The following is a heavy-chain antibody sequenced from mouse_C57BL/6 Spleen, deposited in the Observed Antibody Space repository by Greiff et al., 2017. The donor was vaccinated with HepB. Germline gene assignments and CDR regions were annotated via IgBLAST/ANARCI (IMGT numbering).Heavy chain of an antibody. Sequence: EVQLQQSGPVLVKPGASVKMSCKASGYTFTDYYMNWVKQSHGKSLEWIGVINPYNGGTSYNQKFKGKATLTVDKSSSTAYMELNSLTSEDSAVDYCANYYGSSRLDYFDYWGQGTTLTVSS. V-gene: IGHV1-19*01. D-gene: IGHD1-1*01. J-gene: IGHJ2*01. CDR1: GYTFTDYY. CDR2: INPYNGGT. CDR3: ANYYGSSRLDYFDY.